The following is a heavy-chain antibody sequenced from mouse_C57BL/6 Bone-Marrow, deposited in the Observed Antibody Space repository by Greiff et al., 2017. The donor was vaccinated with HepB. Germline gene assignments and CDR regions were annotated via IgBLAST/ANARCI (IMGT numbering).Heavy chain of an antibody. CDR1: GFSLTGYG. CDR2: IWSGGST. V-gene: IGHV2-2*01. Sequence: QVQLQQSGPGLVQPSQSLSITCTVSGFSLTGYGVHWVRQSPGKGLEWLGVIWSGGSTDYNAAFISRLSISKDNSKSQVFFKMNSLQADDTAIYYCARNEGYYGSSYLPWFAYWGQGTLVTVSA. J-gene: IGHJ3*01. CDR3: ARNEGYYGSSYLPWFAY. D-gene: IGHD1-1*01.